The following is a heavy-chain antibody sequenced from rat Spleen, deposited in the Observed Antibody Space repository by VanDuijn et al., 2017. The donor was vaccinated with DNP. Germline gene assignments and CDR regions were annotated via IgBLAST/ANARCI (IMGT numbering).Heavy chain of an antibody. D-gene: IGHD5-1*01. Sequence: EVQLVESDGGLVQPGRSLKLSCAASGFTFSDYYMAWVRQAPTKGLEWVATISYDGRSTYYSDSVKGRFTISRDNAKSTLYLQMGSLRSEDTATYYCTKIGAVTGTFDYWGQGVMVTVSS. CDR2: ISYDGRST. CDR1: GFTFSDYY. J-gene: IGHJ2*01. CDR3: TKIGAVTGTFDY. V-gene: IGHV5-29*01.